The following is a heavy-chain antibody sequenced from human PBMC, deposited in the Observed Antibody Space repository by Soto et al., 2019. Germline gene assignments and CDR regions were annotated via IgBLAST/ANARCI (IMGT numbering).Heavy chain of an antibody. CDR2: IYYSGST. Sequence: QLQLQESGPGLVKPSETLSLTCTVSGGSISSSSYYWGWIRQPPGKGLEWIGSIYYSGSTYYNPPLKSRVTTSVDTSKIQFSLKLSSVTAADTAVYYCASRGALYYDDYGAFDIWGQGTMVTVSS. J-gene: IGHJ3*02. D-gene: IGHD3-22*01. V-gene: IGHV4-39*01. CDR3: ASRGALYYDDYGAFDI. CDR1: GGSISSSSYY.